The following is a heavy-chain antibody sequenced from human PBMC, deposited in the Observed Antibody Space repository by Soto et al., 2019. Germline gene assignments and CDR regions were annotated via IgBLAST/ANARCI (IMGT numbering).Heavy chain of an antibody. CDR3: ARGKGMEENYYYYGMDI. J-gene: IGHJ6*02. CDR2: INGGTGQT. CDR1: GYTFSTYA. Sequence: QVQVVQSGAEVKKPGASVKVSCKASGYTFSTYAMHWVRQAPGQSLEWMGWINGGTGQTRYSQRFQDRVTITRDTSASTAYMELTSLTSEDTAVYYCARGKGMEENYYYYGMDIWGQGPTVTVSS. D-gene: IGHD1-1*01. V-gene: IGHV1-3*01.